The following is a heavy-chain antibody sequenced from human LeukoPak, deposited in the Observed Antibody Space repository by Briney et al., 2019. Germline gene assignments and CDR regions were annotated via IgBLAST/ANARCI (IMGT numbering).Heavy chain of an antibody. CDR1: GFPFSSYW. Sequence: GSLRLSCAASGFPFSSYWMHWVRQAPGKGLVWVSRINSDGSSTSYADSVKGRFTISRDNAKNTLYLQMNSLRAEDTAVYYCARVELGEYGMDVWGQGTTVTVSS. CDR2: INSDGSST. J-gene: IGHJ6*02. D-gene: IGHD3-16*01. CDR3: ARVELGEYGMDV. V-gene: IGHV3-74*01.